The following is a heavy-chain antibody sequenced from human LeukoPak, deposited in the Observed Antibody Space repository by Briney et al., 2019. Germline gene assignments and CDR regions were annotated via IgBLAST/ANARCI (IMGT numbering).Heavy chain of an antibody. D-gene: IGHD2-2*01. CDR3: ARGPLKDIVVVPAAMAFDI. Sequence: SETLSLTCAVDGWSFSGYYWGWIRQPPGKGLEWIGEINHSGSTNYNPSLRSRVTISVDTSKNQFSLKLSSVTAADTAVYYCARGPLKDIVVVPAAMAFDIWGQGTMVTVSS. CDR2: INHSGST. J-gene: IGHJ3*02. CDR1: GWSFSGYY. V-gene: IGHV4-34*01.